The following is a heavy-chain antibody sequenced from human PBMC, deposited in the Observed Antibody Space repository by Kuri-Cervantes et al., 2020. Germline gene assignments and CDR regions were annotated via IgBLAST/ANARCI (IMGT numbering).Heavy chain of an antibody. V-gene: IGHV1-2*02. D-gene: IGHD5-12*01. CDR1: GYSFSAYY. CDR3: AREVATTFDY. CDR2: ISPKSGGT. Sequence: ASVKVSCKASGYSFSAYYLHWVRQAPGQGLDWMGWISPKSGGTKYAQKFQGRVTMTRDTSTSTAYMELSRLRSDDTAVYYCAREVATTFDYWGQGTLVTVSS. J-gene: IGHJ4*02.